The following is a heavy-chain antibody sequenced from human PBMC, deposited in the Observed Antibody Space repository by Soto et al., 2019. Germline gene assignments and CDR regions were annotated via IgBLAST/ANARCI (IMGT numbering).Heavy chain of an antibody. D-gene: IGHD4-17*01. CDR1: GYSFTSYW. V-gene: IGHV5-51*01. Sequence: PGESLKISCKGSGYSFTSYWIGWVRQMPGKGLEWMGIIYPGDSDTRYSPSFQGQVTISADRSISTAYLQWSNLKASDTGMYYCARYPTLTDYFFHGMDVWGQGTTVTVSS. J-gene: IGHJ6*02. CDR2: IYPGDSDT. CDR3: ARYPTLTDYFFHGMDV.